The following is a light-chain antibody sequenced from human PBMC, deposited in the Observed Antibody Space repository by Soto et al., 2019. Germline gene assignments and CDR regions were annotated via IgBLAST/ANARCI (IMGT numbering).Light chain of an antibody. CDR1: QGISSY. CDR2: AAS. Sequence: AIRMTQSPSSFSASTGDRVTITCRASQGISSYLAWYQQKPGKAPKLLIYAASTLQSGVPSRFSGSGSGTDFTLTISCLQSEDFATYYCHQYYNYPTWTFGQGTKVEIK. CDR3: HQYYNYPTWT. J-gene: IGKJ1*01. V-gene: IGKV1-8*01.